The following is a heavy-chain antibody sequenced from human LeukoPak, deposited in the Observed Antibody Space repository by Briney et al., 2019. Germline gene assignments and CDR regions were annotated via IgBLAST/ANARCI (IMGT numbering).Heavy chain of an antibody. CDR2: ISSSGSTI. CDR3: AKAEVTLPTRD. J-gene: IGHJ4*02. V-gene: IGHV3-11*04. Sequence: GGSLRLSCAASGFTFSDYYMSWIRQAPGKGLEWVSYISSSGSTIYYADSVKGRFTISRDNSKNTLYLQMNSLRAEDTAVYYCAKAEVTLPTRDWGQGTLVTVSS. CDR1: GFTFSDYY. D-gene: IGHD2-21*02.